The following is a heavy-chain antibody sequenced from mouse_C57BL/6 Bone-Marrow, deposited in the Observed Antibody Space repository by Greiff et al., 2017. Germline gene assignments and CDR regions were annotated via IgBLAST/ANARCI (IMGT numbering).Heavy chain of an antibody. D-gene: IGHD1-1*01. CDR3: ARIPITTRINYYAMDY. CDR1: GFNIKNTY. Sequence: VQLKQSVAELVRPGASVKLSCTASGFNIKNTYMHWVKQRPEQGLEWIGGIDPANGNTKYAPKFQGKATITADTSSNTAYLQLSSLTSEDTAIYYCARIPITTRINYYAMDYGGQGTSVTVSS. CDR2: IDPANGNT. V-gene: IGHV14-3*01. J-gene: IGHJ4*01.